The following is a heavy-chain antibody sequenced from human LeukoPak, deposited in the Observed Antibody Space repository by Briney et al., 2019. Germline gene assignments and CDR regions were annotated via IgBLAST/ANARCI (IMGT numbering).Heavy chain of an antibody. CDR1: GGTFSSYA. V-gene: IGHV1-69*05. D-gene: IGHD2-2*01. CDR3: ARDGIVVPAAPPPPFGY. J-gene: IGHJ4*02. CDR2: IIPIFGTA. Sequence: SVKVSCKASGGTFSSYAISWVRQAPGQGLEWMGGIIPIFGTANYAQKFQGRVTITTDESTSTAYMELSSLRSEDTAVYYCARDGIVVPAAPPPPFGYWGQGTLVTVSS.